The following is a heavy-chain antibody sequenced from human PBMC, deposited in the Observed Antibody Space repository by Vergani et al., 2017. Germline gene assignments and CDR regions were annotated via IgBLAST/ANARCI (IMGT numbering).Heavy chain of an antibody. J-gene: IGHJ3*02. V-gene: IGHV3-48*01. Sequence: EVQLVESGGGLVQPGGSLRLSCAASGFTFSSYSMNWVRQAPGKGLEWVSYISSSSSTIYYADSVKGRFTISRDNAKNSLYLQMNSLRAEDTAVYYCARDSSGYLDAFDIWGQGTMVTVSS. CDR1: GFTFSSYS. D-gene: IGHD3-22*01. CDR3: ARDSSGYLDAFDI. CDR2: ISSSSSTI.